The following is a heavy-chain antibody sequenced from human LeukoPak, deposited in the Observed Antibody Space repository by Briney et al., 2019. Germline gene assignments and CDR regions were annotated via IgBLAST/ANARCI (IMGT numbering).Heavy chain of an antibody. CDR2: IYSGGST. J-gene: IGHJ6*03. D-gene: IGHD2-15*01. Sequence: GGSLRLSCAASGFTVSSNYMSWVRQAPGKGLEWVSVIYSGGSTYYADSVKGRFTISRDNSKNTLYLQMNSLRAEDTAVYYCARIPTLGDRWYYYYMDVWGKGTTVTVSS. V-gene: IGHV3-66*02. CDR3: ARIPTLGDRWYYYYMDV. CDR1: GFTVSSNY.